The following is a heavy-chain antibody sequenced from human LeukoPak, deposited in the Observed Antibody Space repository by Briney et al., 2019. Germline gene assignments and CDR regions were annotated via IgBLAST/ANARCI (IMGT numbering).Heavy chain of an antibody. Sequence: SVKVSCKASGGTFSSYAISWVRQAPGQGLEWMGGIIPIFGTANYAQKFQGRVTITADKSTSTAYMELSSLRSEDTAVYYCARDRRNYYDSSGYRTYFDYWGQGTLVTVPS. J-gene: IGHJ4*02. CDR1: GGTFSSYA. D-gene: IGHD3-22*01. CDR3: ARDRRNYYDSSGYRTYFDY. CDR2: IIPIFGTA. V-gene: IGHV1-69*06.